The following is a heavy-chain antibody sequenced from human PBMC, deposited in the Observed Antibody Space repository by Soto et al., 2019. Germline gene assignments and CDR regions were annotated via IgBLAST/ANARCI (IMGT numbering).Heavy chain of an antibody. V-gene: IGHV3-64*01. CDR1: GFTFGSYP. CDR2: ISTNGDST. D-gene: IGHD2-15*01. CDR3: ASEGMSRPRWVVDY. Sequence: EVQLVESGGGLVQPGGSLRLSCAASGFTFGSYPMHWVRQAPGKGLEYVSAISTNGDSTFYANSVKGRFTISRDNSKNTLYLQMGSLRAEDMGVYYCASEGMSRPRWVVDYWGQGTLVTASS. J-gene: IGHJ4*02.